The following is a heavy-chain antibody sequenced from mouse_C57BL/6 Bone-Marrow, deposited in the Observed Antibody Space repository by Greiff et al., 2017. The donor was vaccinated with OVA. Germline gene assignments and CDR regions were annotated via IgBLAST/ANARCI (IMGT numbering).Heavy chain of an antibody. CDR3: AREGNYYGSFWYFDV. CDR2: IHPNSGST. D-gene: IGHD1-1*01. CDR1: GYTFTSYW. J-gene: IGHJ1*03. V-gene: IGHV1-64*01. Sequence: VKLQQPGAELVKPGASVKLSCKASGYTFTSYWMHWVKQRPGQGLEWIGMIHPNSGSTNYNEKFKSKATLTVDKSSSTAYMQLSSLTSEDSAVYYGAREGNYYGSFWYFDVWGTGTTVTVSS.